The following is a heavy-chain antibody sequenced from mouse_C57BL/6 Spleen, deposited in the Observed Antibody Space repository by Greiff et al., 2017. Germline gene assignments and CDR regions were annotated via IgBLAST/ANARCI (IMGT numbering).Heavy chain of an antibody. Sequence: VQLQQPGAELVRPGSSVKLSCKASGYTFTSYWMHWVKQRPIQGLEWIGNIDPSDSETHYNQKFKDKATLTVDKSSSTAYMQLSSLTSEDSAVYDCARWGNYYYYAMDYWGQGTSVTVSS. J-gene: IGHJ4*01. CDR1: GYTFTSYW. CDR2: IDPSDSET. D-gene: IGHD2-1*01. CDR3: ARWGNYYYYAMDY. V-gene: IGHV1-52*01.